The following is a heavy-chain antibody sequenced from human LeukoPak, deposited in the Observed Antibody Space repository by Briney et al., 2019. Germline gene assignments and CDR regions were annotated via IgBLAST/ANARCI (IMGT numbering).Heavy chain of an antibody. Sequence: GGSLRLSCAASGFTFSSYAMSWVRQAPGKGLEWVSAISGSGGSTYYADSVKGRFTISRDNSKNTLYLQMNSLRAEDTAVYYCAKTYYYDSSGCYAFDYWGQGTLVTVSS. CDR1: GFTFSSYA. D-gene: IGHD3-22*01. CDR3: AKTYYYDSSGCYAFDY. CDR2: ISGSGGST. V-gene: IGHV3-23*01. J-gene: IGHJ4*02.